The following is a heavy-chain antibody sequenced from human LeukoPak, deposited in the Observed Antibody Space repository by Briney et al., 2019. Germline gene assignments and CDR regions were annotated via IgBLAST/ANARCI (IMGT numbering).Heavy chain of an antibody. CDR3: ARYIVSYPHDAFDI. CDR1: GGSISSYY. D-gene: IGHD1-26*01. CDR2: IYHSGST. V-gene: IGHV4-59*01. Sequence: SETLSLTCTVSGGSISSYYWSWIRQPPGKGLDWIGYIYHSGSTNYNPSLKSRFTISLDTSKNQFSLKLSSVTAADTAFYYCARYIVSYPHDAFDIWGQGTMVTVSS. J-gene: IGHJ3*02.